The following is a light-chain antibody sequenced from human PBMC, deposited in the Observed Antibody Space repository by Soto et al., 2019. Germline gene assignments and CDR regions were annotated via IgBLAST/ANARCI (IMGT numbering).Light chain of an antibody. CDR3: SSFADSNSYV. V-gene: IGLV2-8*01. J-gene: IGLJ1*01. CDR2: EVS. CDR1: SSDIGGYTY. Sequence: QSVLTQPPSASGSPGQSVTISCSGSSSDIGGYTYVSWYQHHPGKAPKLMIYEVSKRPSGVPDRFSGSKSGNTASLTVSGLQAEEEADYYCSSFADSNSYVFGTGTKVTVL.